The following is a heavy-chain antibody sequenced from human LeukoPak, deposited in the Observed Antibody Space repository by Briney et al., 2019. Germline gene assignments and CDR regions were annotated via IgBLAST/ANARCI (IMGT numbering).Heavy chain of an antibody. CDR2: IWYDGSNE. V-gene: IGHV3-33*06. J-gene: IGHJ4*02. D-gene: IGHD2-2*01. Sequence: GGSLRLSCAASGFTFSSYGMNWVRQAPGKGLEWVAVIWYDGSNEFYADSVKGRFTISRDNSKNTLYLQMNSLRAEDTAEYYCAKDLGGRSSTSCSYYFDYWGQGTLVTVSS. CDR1: GFTFSSYG. CDR3: AKDLGGRSSTSCSYYFDY.